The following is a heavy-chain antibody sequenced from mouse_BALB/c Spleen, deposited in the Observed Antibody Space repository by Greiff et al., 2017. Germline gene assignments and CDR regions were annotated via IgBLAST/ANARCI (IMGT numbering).Heavy chain of an antibody. J-gene: IGHJ4*01. V-gene: IGHV5-17*02. CDR1: GFTFSSFG. CDR2: ISSGSSTI. CDR3: ARELLRLPYAMDY. Sequence: EVQVVESGGGLVQPGGSRKLSCAASGFTFSSFGMHWVRQAPEKGLEWVAYISSGSSTIYYADTVKGRFTISRDNPKNTLFLQMTSLRSEDTAMYYCARELLRLPYAMDYWGQETSVTVSS. D-gene: IGHD1-2*01.